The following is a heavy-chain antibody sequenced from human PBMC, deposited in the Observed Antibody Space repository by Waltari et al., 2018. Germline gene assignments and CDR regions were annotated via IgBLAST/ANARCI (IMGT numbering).Heavy chain of an antibody. V-gene: IGHV3-23*01. CDR2: ISGSGGST. Sequence: EVQLLESGGGLVQPGGSLRLSCAASGFTFSSYAISWVRQAPGKGLEWVSAISGSGGSTYYADSVKGRFTISRDNSKNTLYLQMNSLRAEDTAVYYCAKGTYFLTIFGVTITDLWGQGTLVTVSS. CDR3: AKGTYFLTIFGVTITDL. CDR1: GFTFSSYA. J-gene: IGHJ5*02. D-gene: IGHD3-3*01.